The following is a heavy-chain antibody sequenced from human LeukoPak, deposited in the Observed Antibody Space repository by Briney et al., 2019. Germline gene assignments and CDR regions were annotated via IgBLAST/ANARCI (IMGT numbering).Heavy chain of an antibody. Sequence: QSGGSLRLSCAASGFSFSTYAMTWVRQAPGKGLEWVSAISGSGGSAYYADSVKGRFTISRDNSKNTLYLQMNSLRAKDTAVYYCAKERRFAYYGSGPYDYWGQGTLVTVSS. CDR1: GFSFSTYA. D-gene: IGHD3-10*01. V-gene: IGHV3-23*01. CDR2: ISGSGGSA. CDR3: AKERRFAYYGSGPYDY. J-gene: IGHJ4*02.